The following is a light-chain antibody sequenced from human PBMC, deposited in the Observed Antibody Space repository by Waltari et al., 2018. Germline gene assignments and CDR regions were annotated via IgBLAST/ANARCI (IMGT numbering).Light chain of an antibody. J-gene: IGLJ1*01. Sequence: QSALTQPPSASGSPGQSVTISCTGTTSDVGGYNYVSWYQQHQGKAPKLLIYEVSKRPSGVPDRFSGSKSGNPASLTVSGLQAEDEADYYCSSYAGSNNYVFGTGTKVTVL. CDR2: EVS. V-gene: IGLV2-8*01. CDR1: TSDVGGYNY. CDR3: SSYAGSNNYV.